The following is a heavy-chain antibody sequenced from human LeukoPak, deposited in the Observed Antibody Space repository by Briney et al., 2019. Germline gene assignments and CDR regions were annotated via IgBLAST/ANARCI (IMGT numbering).Heavy chain of an antibody. Sequence: GGSLRLSCAASGFTFSGSAMTWVRQAPGKGLEWVSSISDNGDSTYYADSVKGRFTISRDNSRDTLYVQMHSLRAEDAAVYCCAKSHSEAQRGYFDYWGQGTLVTVSS. J-gene: IGHJ4*02. CDR2: ISDNGDST. D-gene: IGHD5-24*01. CDR3: AKSHSEAQRGYFDY. V-gene: IGHV3-23*01. CDR1: GFTFSGSA.